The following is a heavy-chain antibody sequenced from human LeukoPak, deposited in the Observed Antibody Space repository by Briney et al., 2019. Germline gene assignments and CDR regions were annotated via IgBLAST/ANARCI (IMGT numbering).Heavy chain of an antibody. CDR3: ARDVVVAAREDWFDP. CDR2: IYHSAST. D-gene: IGHD2-15*01. J-gene: IGHJ5*02. V-gene: IGHV4-38-2*02. Sequence: SETLSLTCTVSGYSISSGYYWGWIRQPPGKGLEWIGSIYHSASTYYNPSLKSRVTISVDTSKNQFSLKLSSVTAAETAVYYCARDVVVAAREDWFDPWGQGTLVTVSS. CDR1: GYSISSGYY.